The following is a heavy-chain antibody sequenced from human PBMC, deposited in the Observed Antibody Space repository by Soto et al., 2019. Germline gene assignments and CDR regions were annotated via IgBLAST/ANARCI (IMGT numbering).Heavy chain of an antibody. Sequence: QVQLVESGGGVVQPGRSLRLSCAASGFTFSSYGMHWVRQAPGKGLEWVAVISYDGHNKYYADSVKGRFTISRDNFKNTLYLQMDSLRAEDTAMYYCAKDHLETTVTTPSYWGQGTLVTVSS. V-gene: IGHV3-30*18. CDR3: AKDHLETTVTTPSY. J-gene: IGHJ4*02. CDR2: ISYDGHNK. CDR1: GFTFSSYG. D-gene: IGHD4-17*01.